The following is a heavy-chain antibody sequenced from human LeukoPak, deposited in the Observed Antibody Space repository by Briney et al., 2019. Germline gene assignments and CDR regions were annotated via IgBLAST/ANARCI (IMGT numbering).Heavy chain of an antibody. V-gene: IGHV4-34*01. CDR1: GGSFSGYY. Sequence: SSETLSLTCAVYGGSFSGYYWSWIRQPPGKGLEWIGEINHSGSTNYNPSLKSRVTISVDTSKNQFSLKLSSVTAADTAVYYCARASLGHEDYWGQGTLVTVSA. CDR3: ARASLGHEDY. D-gene: IGHD7-27*01. J-gene: IGHJ4*02. CDR2: INHSGST.